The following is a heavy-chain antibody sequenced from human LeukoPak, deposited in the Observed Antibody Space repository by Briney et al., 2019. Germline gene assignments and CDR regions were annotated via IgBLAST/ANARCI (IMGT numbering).Heavy chain of an antibody. V-gene: IGHV4-39*01. Sequence: SETLSLTCTVSGGSISSSSYYWGWIRQPPGKGLEWIGSIYYSGSTYYNPSLKSRVTISVDTSKNQFSLKLSSMTAADTAVYYCASLSGYEADYWGQGTLVTVSS. CDR2: IYYSGST. D-gene: IGHD5-12*01. J-gene: IGHJ4*02. CDR3: ASLSGYEADY. CDR1: GGSISSSSYY.